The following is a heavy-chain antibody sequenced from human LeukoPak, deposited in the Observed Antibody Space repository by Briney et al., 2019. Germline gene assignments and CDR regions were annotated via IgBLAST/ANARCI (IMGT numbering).Heavy chain of an antibody. CDR3: AKDRRIFQYYFDY. J-gene: IGHJ4*02. CDR2: ISGSGGST. CDR1: GFTLSSYA. Sequence: GGSLRLSCAASGFTLSSYAMSWVRQAPGKGLEWVSAISGSGGSTYYADSVKGRFTISRDNSKDTLYLQMNSLRAEDTAVYYCAKDRRIFQYYFDYWGQGTLVTVSS. V-gene: IGHV3-23*01. D-gene: IGHD2-15*01.